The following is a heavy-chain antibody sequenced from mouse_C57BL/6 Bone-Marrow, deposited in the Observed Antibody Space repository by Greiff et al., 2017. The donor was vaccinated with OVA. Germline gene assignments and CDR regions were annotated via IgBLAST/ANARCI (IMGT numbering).Heavy chain of an antibody. CDR2: IRSKSNTYAT. J-gene: IGHJ3*01. D-gene: IGHD5-1*01. Sequence: EVQLVESGGGLVQPKGSLKLSCAASGFSFTTYAMNWVRQAPGKGLEWVGVIRSKSNTYATYYADSGKDRFTISRDDSESMLNLQINNLETEDAAKYYCGSEYRFEFAGWGTGTLVTVSA. V-gene: IGHV10-1*01. CDR1: GFSFTTYA. CDR3: GSEYRFEFAG.